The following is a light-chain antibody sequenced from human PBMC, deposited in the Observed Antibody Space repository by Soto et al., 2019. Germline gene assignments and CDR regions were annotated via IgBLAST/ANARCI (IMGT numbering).Light chain of an antibody. Sequence: EIVLTQSPGTLSLSPGERATLSCRASQSVSSSYLAWYKQKPGQAPRLLIYGASSRATGIPDRFSGSGSGTDFNLTISRLEPEEFAVYYCQQYGSSPMYPFGQGTKLEIK. CDR3: QQYGSSPMYP. V-gene: IGKV3-20*01. J-gene: IGKJ2*01. CDR2: GAS. CDR1: QSVSSSY.